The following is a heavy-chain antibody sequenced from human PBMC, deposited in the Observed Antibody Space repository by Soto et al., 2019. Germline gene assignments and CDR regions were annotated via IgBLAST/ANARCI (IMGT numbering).Heavy chain of an antibody. CDR1: GFTFSSYA. D-gene: IGHD3-10*01. CDR2: ISSNGGST. Sequence: GGSLRLSCSASGFTFSSYAMHWVRQAPGKGLEYVSAISSNGGSTYYADSVKGRFTISRDNSKNTLYLQMSRLRAEDTAVYYCVKDNERGSGGYDYWGQGTLVTVSS. V-gene: IGHV3-64D*06. CDR3: VKDNERGSGGYDY. J-gene: IGHJ4*02.